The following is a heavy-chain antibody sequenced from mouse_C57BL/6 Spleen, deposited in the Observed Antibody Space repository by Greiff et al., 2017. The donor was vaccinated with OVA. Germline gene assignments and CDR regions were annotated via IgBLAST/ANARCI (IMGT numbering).Heavy chain of an antibody. J-gene: IGHJ4*01. D-gene: IGHD1-1*02. CDR1: GYSFTGYY. V-gene: IGHV1-43*01. CDR3: ARKGGSAMDY. CDR2: INPSTGGT. Sequence: VQLQQSGPELVKPGASVKISCKASGYSFTGYYMHWVKQSSEKSLEWIGEINPSTGGTSYNQKFKGKATLTVDKSSSTAYMQLKSLTSEDSAVYYCARKGGSAMDYWGQGTSVTVSS.